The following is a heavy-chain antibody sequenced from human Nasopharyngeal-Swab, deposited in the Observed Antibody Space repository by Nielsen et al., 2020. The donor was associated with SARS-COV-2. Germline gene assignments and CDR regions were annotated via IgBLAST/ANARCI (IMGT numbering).Heavy chain of an antibody. D-gene: IGHD1-1*01. CDR3: ARGRTGTTRSLNIFDY. CDR2: INHSGST. J-gene: IGHJ4*02. CDR1: GGSISSSSYY. V-gene: IGHV4-39*07. Sequence: SETLSLTCTVSGGSISSSSYYWSWIRQPPGKGLEWIGEINHSGSTNYNPSPKSRVTISVDTSKNQFSLKLSSVTAAETVVYYCARGRTGTTRSLNIFDYWGQGTLVTVSS.